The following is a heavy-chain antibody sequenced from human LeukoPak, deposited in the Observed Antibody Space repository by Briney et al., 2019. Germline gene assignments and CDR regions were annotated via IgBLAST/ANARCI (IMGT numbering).Heavy chain of an antibody. Sequence: GESLKISCKGSGYSFTSYWIGWVRQMPGKGLEWMGIIYPGDSDTRYSPSFQGQVTISADKSISTAYLQWSSLKASDTAMYYCAGLSSTIASYYYYGMDVWGQGTTVTVSS. CDR2: IYPGDSDT. J-gene: IGHJ6*02. D-gene: IGHD5/OR15-5a*01. CDR1: GYSFTSYW. CDR3: AGLSSTIASYYYYGMDV. V-gene: IGHV5-51*01.